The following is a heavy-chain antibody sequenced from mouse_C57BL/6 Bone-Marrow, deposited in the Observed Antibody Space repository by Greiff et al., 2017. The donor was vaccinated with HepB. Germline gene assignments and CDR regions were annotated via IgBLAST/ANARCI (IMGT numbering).Heavy chain of an antibody. V-gene: IGHV5-4*03. CDR3: ARAGGSSRYFDV. CDR2: ISDGGSYT. D-gene: IGHD1-1*01. CDR1: GFTFSSYA. J-gene: IGHJ1*03. Sequence: DVMLVESGGGLVKPGGSLKLSCAASGFTFSSYAMSWVRQTPEKRLEWVATISDGGSYTYYPDNVKGRFTISRDNAKNNLYLQMSHLKSEDTAMYYCARAGGSSRYFDVWGTGTTVTVSS.